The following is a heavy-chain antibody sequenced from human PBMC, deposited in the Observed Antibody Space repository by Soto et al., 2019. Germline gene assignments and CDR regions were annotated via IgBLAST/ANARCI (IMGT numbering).Heavy chain of an antibody. Sequence: GGSLRLSCAASGFTFSDYGMHWVRQAPGKGLEWVAVISYEGSNKYYADSVKGRFTISRDNSKNTVYLHMNSLRAEDTAVYYCAKGWPGYSSSWFAFDIWGQGTMVTV. CDR1: GFTFSDYG. CDR3: AKGWPGYSSSWFAFDI. CDR2: ISYEGSNK. D-gene: IGHD6-13*01. J-gene: IGHJ3*02. V-gene: IGHV3-30*18.